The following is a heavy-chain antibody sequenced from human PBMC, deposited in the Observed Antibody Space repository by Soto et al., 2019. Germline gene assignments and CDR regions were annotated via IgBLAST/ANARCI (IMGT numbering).Heavy chain of an antibody. CDR1: GGSFSGYY. CDR3: ARGRRHLGYCSSTSCYHPRSINGMDV. CDR2: INHSGST. Sequence: PSETLSLTCAVYGGSFSGYYWSWIRQPPGKGLEWIGEINHSGSTNYNPSLKSRVTISVDTSKNQFSLKLSSVTAADTAVYYCARGRRHLGYCSSTSCYHPRSINGMDVWGQGTTVT. V-gene: IGHV4-34*01. J-gene: IGHJ6*02. D-gene: IGHD2-2*01.